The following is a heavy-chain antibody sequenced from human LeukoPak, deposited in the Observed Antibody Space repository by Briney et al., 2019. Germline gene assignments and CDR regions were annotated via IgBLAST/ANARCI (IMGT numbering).Heavy chain of an antibody. CDR1: GFTFSSYG. Sequence: PGGSLRLSCAASGFTFSSYGMHWVRQAPGKGLEWVAVISYDGSNKYYADSVKGRFTISRDNSKNSLYLQMNSLRAEDTAVYYCARDIPYYDSSGYYLWGQGTLVTVSS. J-gene: IGHJ5*02. CDR3: ARDIPYYDSSGYYL. D-gene: IGHD3-22*01. CDR2: ISYDGSNK. V-gene: IGHV3-30*03.